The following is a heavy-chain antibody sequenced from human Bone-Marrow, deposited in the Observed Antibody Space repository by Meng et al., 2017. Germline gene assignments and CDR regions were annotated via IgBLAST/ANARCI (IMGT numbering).Heavy chain of an antibody. CDR3: ARDMAGYCRTTSCYLFDY. V-gene: IGHV3-66*01. CDR1: GFTVSSNY. J-gene: IGHJ4*02. CDR2: IYSGGST. Sequence: GGSLRLSCAASGFTVSSNYMSWVRQAPGKGLEWVSVIYSGGSTYYADSVKGRFTISRDNSKNTLYLQMNSLRAEDTAVYYCARDMAGYCRTTSCYLFDYWGQGTLVTVSS. D-gene: IGHD2-2*01.